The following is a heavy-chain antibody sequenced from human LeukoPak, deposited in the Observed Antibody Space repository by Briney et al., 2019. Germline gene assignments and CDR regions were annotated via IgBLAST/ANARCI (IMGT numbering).Heavy chain of an antibody. J-gene: IGHJ4*02. CDR2: IYTDGAI. V-gene: IGHV4-61*02. CDR3: AREAVSGPFEY. Sequence: SQTLSLTCTVSGYSISSGYYWGWIRQPAGERLEWIGRIYTDGAIYYNPSLKSRVTISLDTSKNHFSLKLTSVTAADTAVYYCAREAVSGPFEYWGQGTLVTVSS. CDR1: GYSISSGYY. D-gene: IGHD6-19*01.